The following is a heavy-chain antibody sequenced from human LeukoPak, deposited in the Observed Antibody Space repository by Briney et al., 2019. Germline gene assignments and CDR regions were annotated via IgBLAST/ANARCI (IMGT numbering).Heavy chain of an antibody. CDR1: ENTFNPYA. J-gene: IGHJ6*04. Sequence: SVKVSCKASENTFNPYAISWVRQAPGQGLEWMGGIIPVSLTADYAQNLQGRATITANKSTSTAYMELRSLRSEDTAVDYCARGGLLRFGSNKYYYRMDVWGKGTTVTVAS. CDR3: ARGGLLRFGSNKYYYRMDV. CDR2: IIPVSLTA. V-gene: IGHV1-69*06. D-gene: IGHD3-10*01.